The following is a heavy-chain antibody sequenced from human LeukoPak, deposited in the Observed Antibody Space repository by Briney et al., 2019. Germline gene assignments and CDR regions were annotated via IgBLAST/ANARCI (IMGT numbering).Heavy chain of an antibody. Sequence: SETLSLTCTVSGGSISSGDYYWSWIRQPPGKGLEWIGYIYYSGSTYYNPSLKSRVTISVDTSKNQFSLKLSSVTAADTAVYYCARDLGGRGSTTPMGYWGQGTLVTVSS. J-gene: IGHJ4*02. CDR1: GGSISSGDYY. V-gene: IGHV4-30-4*01. D-gene: IGHD3-16*01. CDR3: ARDLGGRGSTTPMGY. CDR2: IYYSGST.